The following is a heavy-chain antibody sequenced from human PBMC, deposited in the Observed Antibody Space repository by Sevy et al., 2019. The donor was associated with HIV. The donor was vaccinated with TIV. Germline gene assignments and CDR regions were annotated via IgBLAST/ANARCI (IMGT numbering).Heavy chain of an antibody. CDR3: ARRDLVEVEPPPYSVPAFGV. D-gene: IGHD2-15*01. J-gene: IGHJ3*01. Sequence: SETLSLSCTVSGWSLSGYYWAWIRQTPGKGLEWIGEIDRSGTTNYNPSLMGRVIMSVDTSKNQFSLKLASLTAADTAIYYCARRDLVEVEPPPYSVPAFGVWGHGTTVTVSS. V-gene: IGHV4-34*01. CDR1: GWSLSGYY. CDR2: IDRSGTT.